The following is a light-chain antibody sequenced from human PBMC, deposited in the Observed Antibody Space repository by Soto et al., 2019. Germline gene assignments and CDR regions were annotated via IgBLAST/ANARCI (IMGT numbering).Light chain of an antibody. Sequence: EIVLTQSPATLSLSPGERASFSCRASQSVSSDLVCYQQKPGQAPRLLIYDASNRATGVPARCSGSGSGTDFTHTISSLEHDDFAVYYCQQRTNWPPLTFGGGTKVEIK. CDR1: QSVSSD. CDR2: DAS. J-gene: IGKJ4*01. V-gene: IGKV3-11*01. CDR3: QQRTNWPPLT.